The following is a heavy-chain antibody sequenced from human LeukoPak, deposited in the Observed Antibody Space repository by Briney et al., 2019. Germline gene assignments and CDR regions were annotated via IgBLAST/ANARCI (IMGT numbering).Heavy chain of an antibody. CDR2: IRGDGVTT. J-gene: IGHJ4*02. D-gene: IGHD1/OR15-1a*01. V-gene: IGHV3-23*01. CDR1: GFTFSSHG. CDR3: AKDDGWEQYAN. Sequence: GGSLRLSCAASGFTFSSHGMNWVRQAPGKGLEWVSGIRGDGVTTYYADSVKGRFTISRDNSKNTLYLQMNSLRAVDTAVYYCAKDDGWEQYANWGQGTLVTVSS.